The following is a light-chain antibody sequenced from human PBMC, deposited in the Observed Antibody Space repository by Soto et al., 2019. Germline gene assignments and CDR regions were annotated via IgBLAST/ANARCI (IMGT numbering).Light chain of an antibody. Sequence: DIQLTQSPSFLSASVGDRVTITCRASQAINNYLAWYQQKPGKAPRLLIYGAFTLQSGVPSRFRGSGSGTEFTLTISSLQPEDFATYFCQQLNINPPLTFGGRTKVDIK. CDR2: GAF. CDR1: QAINNY. J-gene: IGKJ4*01. CDR3: QQLNINPPLT. V-gene: IGKV1-9*01.